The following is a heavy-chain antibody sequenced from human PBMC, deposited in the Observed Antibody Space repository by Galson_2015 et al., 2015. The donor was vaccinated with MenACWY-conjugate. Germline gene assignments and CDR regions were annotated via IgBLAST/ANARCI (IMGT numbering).Heavy chain of an antibody. J-gene: IGHJ6*02. D-gene: IGHD1-26*01. V-gene: IGHV5-51*01. CDR1: GYNFITYW. CDR3: ARHPPGGRGTDV. CDR2: ISPIDSKT. Sequence: QSGAEVKKPGESLKISCKASGYNFITYWIGWVRQVPGKGLEWVGLISPIDSKTRYSPAFEGRVTISADESISTAHLQWSSLKATDTAMYYCARHPPGGRGTDVWGRGTTVTVSS.